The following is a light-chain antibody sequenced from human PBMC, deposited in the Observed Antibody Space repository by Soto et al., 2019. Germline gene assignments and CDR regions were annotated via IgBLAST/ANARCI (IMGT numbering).Light chain of an antibody. Sequence: EIVMTQSPATLSVSTGERATLSCRASQSVSSSYLAWYQQKPGQAPRLLIYGASSRATGIPDRFSGSGSGTDFTLTISRLEPEDFAVYYCQQYGSSRWTFGQGTNVDIK. J-gene: IGKJ1*01. V-gene: IGKV3-20*01. CDR2: GAS. CDR1: QSVSSSY. CDR3: QQYGSSRWT.